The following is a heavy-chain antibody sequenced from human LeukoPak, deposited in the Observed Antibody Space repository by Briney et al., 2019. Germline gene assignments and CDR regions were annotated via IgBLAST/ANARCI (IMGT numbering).Heavy chain of an antibody. D-gene: IGHD2-2*01. J-gene: IGHJ4*02. V-gene: IGHV3-30*04. CDR2: ISYDGSNK. CDR1: GFTFSSYA. CDR3: ASGVVPAAMYY. Sequence: PGGSLRLSCAASGFTFSSYAMHWVRQAPGKRLEWVAVISYDGSNKYYADSVKGRFTISRDNSKNTLYLQMNSLRAEDTAVYYCASGVVPAAMYYWGQGTLVTVSS.